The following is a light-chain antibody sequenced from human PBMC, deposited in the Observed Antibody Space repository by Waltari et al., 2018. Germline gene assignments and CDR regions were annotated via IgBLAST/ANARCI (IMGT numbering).Light chain of an antibody. CDR2: AAS. CDR3: QQVNTFAPT. V-gene: IGKV1-9*01. CDR1: PDISSY. J-gene: IGKJ4*01. Sequence: QLTQSPSSLSASVGDRVTINCRTSPDISSYLVWYQHKPGKAPKPLIYAASELKSGVPSRFSGSGSGTNFTLTIRSLEPEDFATYYCQQVNTFAPTFGGGTKVDI.